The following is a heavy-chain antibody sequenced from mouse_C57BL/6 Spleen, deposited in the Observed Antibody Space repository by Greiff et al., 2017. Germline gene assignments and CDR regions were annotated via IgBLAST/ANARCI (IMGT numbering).Heavy chain of an antibody. Sequence: EVQLQQSGPELVKPGASVKISCKASGYSFTDYNMNWVKKSNGTSNEWIGVINPNYGTTSYNQKFKGKATLTVSQSSSTAYMQLNSLTSEDSAVYYCARRYYGRGYYAMDYWGQGTSVTVSS. CDR3: ARRYYGRGYYAMDY. D-gene: IGHD1-1*01. CDR2: INPNYGTT. V-gene: IGHV1-39*01. CDR1: GYSFTDYN. J-gene: IGHJ4*01.